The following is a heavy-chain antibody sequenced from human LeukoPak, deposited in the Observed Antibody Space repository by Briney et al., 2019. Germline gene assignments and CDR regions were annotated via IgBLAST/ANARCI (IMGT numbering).Heavy chain of an antibody. V-gene: IGHV3-74*01. CDR2: INSDGSST. D-gene: IGHD3-3*01. CDR1: GFTFSSYW. Sequence: PGGSLRLSCAASGFTFSSYWMHWVRQAPGKGLVWVSRINSDGSSTSYADSVKGRFTISRDNAKNSLYLQMNSLRAEDTAVYYCARSTIFGVSYYMDVWGKGTTVTVSS. CDR3: ARSTIFGVSYYMDV. J-gene: IGHJ6*03.